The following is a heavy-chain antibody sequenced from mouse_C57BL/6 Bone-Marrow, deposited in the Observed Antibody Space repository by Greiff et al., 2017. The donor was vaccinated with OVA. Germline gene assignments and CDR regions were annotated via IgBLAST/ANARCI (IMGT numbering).Heavy chain of an antibody. D-gene: IGHD1-1*01. J-gene: IGHJ2*01. CDR2: INPNNGGT. Sequence: EVQLQQSGPELVKPGASVKISCKASGYTFTDYYMNWVKQSHGKSLEWIGDINPNNGGTSYNQKFKGKATLTVDKSSSTAYMELRSLTSEDSAVYYGAREYGSSWGYFDYWGQGTTLTVSS. CDR3: AREYGSSWGYFDY. CDR1: GYTFTDYY. V-gene: IGHV1-26*01.